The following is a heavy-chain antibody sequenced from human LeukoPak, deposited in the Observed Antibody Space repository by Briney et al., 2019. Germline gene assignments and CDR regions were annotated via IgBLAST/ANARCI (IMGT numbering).Heavy chain of an antibody. Sequence: GGSLRLSCAASGFTFSNYGMHWVRQAPGKGLEWVAVIWYDGTNKFYADSVKGRFTIPRDISKNTLYLQMNSLTVEDTAVYYCTKSGSAWAFFQDWGQGTLVTVSS. CDR2: IWYDGTNK. J-gene: IGHJ1*01. V-gene: IGHV3-33*06. D-gene: IGHD2-15*01. CDR3: TKSGSAWAFFQD. CDR1: GFTFSNYG.